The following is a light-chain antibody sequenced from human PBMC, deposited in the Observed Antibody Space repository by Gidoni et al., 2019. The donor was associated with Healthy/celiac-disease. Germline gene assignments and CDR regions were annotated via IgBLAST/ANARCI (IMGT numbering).Light chain of an antibody. V-gene: IGKV1-33*01. CDR2: DAS. CDR1: QDISNY. CDR3: QQYDNLPLT. Sequence: DIQMTQSPSSLSASVGDRVTITCHASQDISNYLNWYQQKPGKAPKLMIYDASNLETGVPSRFSGSGSGTDFTFTISSLQHEDIATYYCQQYDNLPLTFGGGTKVEIK. J-gene: IGKJ4*01.